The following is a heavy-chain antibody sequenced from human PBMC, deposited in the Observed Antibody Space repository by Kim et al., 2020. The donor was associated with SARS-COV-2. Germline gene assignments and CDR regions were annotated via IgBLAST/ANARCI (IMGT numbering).Heavy chain of an antibody. Sequence: SETLSLTCTVSGGSISSSGYYWGWIRQPPGMGLEWIGSIYYSGSTYDNPSLKSRVTISVDTSKNQFSLKLSSVTAADTAVYYCARGGTYYYDSSGQPLDYWGQGTLVTVSS. J-gene: IGHJ4*02. D-gene: IGHD3-22*01. V-gene: IGHV4-39*01. CDR2: IYYSGST. CDR1: GGSISSSGYY. CDR3: ARGGTYYYDSSGQPLDY.